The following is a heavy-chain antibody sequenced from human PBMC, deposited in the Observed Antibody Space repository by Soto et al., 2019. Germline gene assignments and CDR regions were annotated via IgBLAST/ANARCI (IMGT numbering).Heavy chain of an antibody. CDR1: GFTFSSYG. D-gene: IGHD3-10*01. CDR2: IWYDGSNK. J-gene: IGHJ3*02. Sequence: RSLRLSCAASGFTFSSYGMHWVRQAPGKGLEWVAVIWYDGSNKYYADSVKGRFTISRDNSKNTLYLQMNSLRAEDTAVYYCVTMVRGVSNAXDIWGQGTMVTVSS. CDR3: VTMVRGVSNAXDI. V-gene: IGHV3-33*01.